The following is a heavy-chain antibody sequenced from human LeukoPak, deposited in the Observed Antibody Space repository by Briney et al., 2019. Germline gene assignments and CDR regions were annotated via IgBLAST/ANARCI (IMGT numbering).Heavy chain of an antibody. CDR1: GFTFSSYS. V-gene: IGHV3-21*01. CDR2: ISSSSSYI. CDR3: ASGGILRFLEWFSAFDI. Sequence: PGGSLRLSCAASGFTFSSYSMNWVRQAPGKWLEWVSSISSSSSYIYYADSVKGRFTISRDNAKNSLYLQMNSLRAEDTAVYYCASGGILRFLEWFSAFDIWGQGTMVTVSS. J-gene: IGHJ3*02. D-gene: IGHD3-3*01.